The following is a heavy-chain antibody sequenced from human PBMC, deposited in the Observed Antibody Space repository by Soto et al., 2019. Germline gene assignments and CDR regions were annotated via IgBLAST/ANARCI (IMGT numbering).Heavy chain of an antibody. Sequence: TSETLSLTCTVSGGPISSSSYYWGWIRQPPGKGLEWIGSIFYSGSTYYNPSLKSRVTISLNTSKNQFSLNLNSVTAADTAIYYCARWTYCGGDCYWLDFWGQGTLVTVSS. CDR1: GGPISSSSYY. D-gene: IGHD2-21*02. V-gene: IGHV4-39*07. CDR2: IFYSGST. J-gene: IGHJ4*02. CDR3: ARWTYCGGDCYWLDF.